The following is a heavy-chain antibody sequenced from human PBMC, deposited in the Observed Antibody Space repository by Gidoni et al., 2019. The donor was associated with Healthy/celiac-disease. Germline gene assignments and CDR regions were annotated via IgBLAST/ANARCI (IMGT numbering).Heavy chain of an antibody. CDR3: ARGKYWFDP. J-gene: IGHJ5*02. CDR2: INWNGGST. CDR1: GFTFDDYG. V-gene: IGHV3-20*01. Sequence: EVLLVESGGGMVRPGGCLILPGGASGFTFDDYGMSWARQAPGKGLEWVSGINWNGGSTGYADSVKGRFTISRDNAKNSLYLQMNSLRAEDTALYHCARGKYWFDPWGQGTLVTVSS.